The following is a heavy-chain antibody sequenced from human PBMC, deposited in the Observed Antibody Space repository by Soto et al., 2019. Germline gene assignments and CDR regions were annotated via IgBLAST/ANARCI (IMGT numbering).Heavy chain of an antibody. CDR1: GFTFSSYA. Sequence: QVQLVESGGGVVQPGRSLRLSCAASGFTFSSYAMHWVRQAPGKGLEWVAVISYDGSNKYYADSVKGRFNISRDNSKNTLSLQMNSLRAEDTAVYYCASDDYDSSGYYWGQGTLVTVSA. D-gene: IGHD3-22*01. CDR2: ISYDGSNK. J-gene: IGHJ4*02. V-gene: IGHV3-30-3*01. CDR3: ASDDYDSSGYY.